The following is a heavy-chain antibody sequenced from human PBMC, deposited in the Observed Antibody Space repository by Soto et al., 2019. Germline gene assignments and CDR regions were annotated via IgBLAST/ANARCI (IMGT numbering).Heavy chain of an antibody. Sequence: EVQLVESGGGLVQHGGSLRLSCAASGFTLSSYWMHWDRQVPGKGLMWVSRINSDGIRTNYADSVKGRFTISRDNAKNTLYLQMNSLRAEDTAVYYCARDLGNYDRYYFDYWGQGTLVTVSS. D-gene: IGHD1-7*01. CDR3: ARDLGNYDRYYFDY. J-gene: IGHJ4*02. V-gene: IGHV3-74*01. CDR2: INSDGIRT. CDR1: GFTLSSYW.